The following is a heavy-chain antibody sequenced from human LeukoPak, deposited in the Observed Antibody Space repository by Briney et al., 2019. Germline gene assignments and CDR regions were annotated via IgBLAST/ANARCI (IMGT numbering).Heavy chain of an antibody. J-gene: IGHJ5*02. CDR1: GGTFSSYA. CDR2: IIPIFGTA. CDR3: ARDLGPENWFDP. Sequence: GASVTVSCKASGGTFSSYAISWVRQAPGQGLEWMGGIIPIFGTANYAQKFQGRVTITADESTSTAYMELSSLRSEDTAVYYCARDLGPENWFDPWGQGTLVTVSS. V-gene: IGHV1-69*13.